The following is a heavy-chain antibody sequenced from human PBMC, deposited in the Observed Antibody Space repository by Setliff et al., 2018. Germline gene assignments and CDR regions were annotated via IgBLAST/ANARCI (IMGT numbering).Heavy chain of an antibody. CDR3: ARDAHDYDSSENPIVDY. V-gene: IGHV1-46*03. Sequence: ASVKVSCKASGYSLTRYYMHWVRQAPGQGLEWMGIINPGGGSASYAEKFQGRVTMTRDTSTSTFYMEVNILRSDDTAMYYCARDAHDYDSSENPIVDYWGQGTLVTVSS. D-gene: IGHD3-22*01. J-gene: IGHJ4*02. CDR2: INPGGGSA. CDR1: GYSLTRYY.